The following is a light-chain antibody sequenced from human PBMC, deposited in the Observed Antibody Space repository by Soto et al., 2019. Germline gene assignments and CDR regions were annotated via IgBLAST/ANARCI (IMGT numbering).Light chain of an antibody. CDR2: LNSDGSH. V-gene: IGLV4-69*01. CDR3: QTWSTDIRV. CDR1: SGHNSYA. Sequence: QPVLTQPPSVSASLGASVKLTCTLSSGHNSYAIAWHQQQPEKGPRYLMKLNSDGSHSKGDGIPDRFSGSSSGAERYLTISSLQSEDEADYYCQTWSTDIRVFGGGTKVTVL. J-gene: IGLJ3*02.